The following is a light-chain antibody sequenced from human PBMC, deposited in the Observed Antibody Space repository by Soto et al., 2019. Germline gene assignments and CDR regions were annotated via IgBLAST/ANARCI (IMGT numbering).Light chain of an antibody. J-gene: IGLJ1*01. V-gene: IGLV2-14*03. CDR3: NSYRRGGTYV. CDR1: SSDVGGYNY. Sequence: QSVLTQAASVSGSPGQSITISCTGTSSDVGGYNYVSWYQQYPGKAPKLMIYDVSSRPSGVSNRFSGSKSDNMASLAISGLQAEDEADYYCNSYRRGGTYVFGTGTKVTVL. CDR2: DVS.